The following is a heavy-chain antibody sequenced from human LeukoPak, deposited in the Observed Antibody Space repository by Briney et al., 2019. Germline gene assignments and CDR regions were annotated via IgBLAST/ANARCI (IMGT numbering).Heavy chain of an antibody. CDR2: ISSSSSYI. Sequence: PGGSLRLSCAASGFTFSSYSMNWVRQAPGKGLEWVSCISSSSSYIYYGDSVKGRFTTSRDNAKNSLYLQMNSLRAEDTAVYFCAKGDKMLTWRRTYNRFDPWGQGTLVTVSS. J-gene: IGHJ5*02. D-gene: IGHD3-16*01. CDR1: GFTFSSYS. V-gene: IGHV3-21*01. CDR3: AKGDKMLTWRRTYNRFDP.